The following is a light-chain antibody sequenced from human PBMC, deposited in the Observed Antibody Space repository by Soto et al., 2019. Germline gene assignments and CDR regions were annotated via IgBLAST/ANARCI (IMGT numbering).Light chain of an antibody. Sequence: DIVMTQTPLSSPVTLGQPASISCRSSQSLVRSDGNTYLSWLQQRPGQPPRLLIYEVSNRYSGVPDRFSGSGAGTDFTLKISRVEAEDVGVYYCMQATQYPRTFGQGTKVEIK. CDR2: EVS. CDR1: QSLVRSDGNTY. CDR3: MQATQYPRT. J-gene: IGKJ1*01. V-gene: IGKV2-24*01.